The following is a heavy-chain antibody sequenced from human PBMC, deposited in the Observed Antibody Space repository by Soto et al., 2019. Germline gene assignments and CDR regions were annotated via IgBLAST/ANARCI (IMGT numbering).Heavy chain of an antibody. Sequence: EVQLLESGGGLVQPGGSLRLSCAASGFTFSSYAMSWVRQAPGKGLEWGAAISGSGCSTYYSDSVKGRFTISKDNSKNTLYLQMNSMSAEDKAVYYCAKDKGRANATTYSGSYSDYWYFDLWGRGTLVTVSS. J-gene: IGHJ2*01. CDR3: AKDKGRANATTYSGSYSDYWYFDL. V-gene: IGHV3-23*01. D-gene: IGHD1-26*01. CDR2: ISGSGCST. CDR1: GFTFSSYA.